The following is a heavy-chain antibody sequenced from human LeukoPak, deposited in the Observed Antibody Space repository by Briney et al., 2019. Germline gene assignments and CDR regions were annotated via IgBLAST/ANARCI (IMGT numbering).Heavy chain of an antibody. J-gene: IGHJ3*02. CDR2: MSGSGGST. CDR3: ATLDGSGLTYDAFDI. V-gene: IGHV3-23*01. D-gene: IGHD3-10*01. CDR1: GFTFSSYA. Sequence: PGGSLRLSCAASGFTFSSYAMSWVRQGPGKGLEWVSDMSGSGGSTYYADSVKGPFNISRDNSKNTLYLQMTSLRAEGKAVYYCATLDGSGLTYDAFDIWGQGTMVTVSS.